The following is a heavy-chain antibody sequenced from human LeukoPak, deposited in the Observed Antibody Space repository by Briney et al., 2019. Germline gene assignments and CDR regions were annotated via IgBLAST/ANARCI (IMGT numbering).Heavy chain of an antibody. CDR3: AAEVREQQWLVRDH. Sequence: GESLRLSCAASGFIFSNNAMHWVRQAPGKGLEWVSFTHHDGTYSYADSVKGRFTFSRDNSRSTLYLQMNTVRPDDTAVYYCAAEVREQQWLVRDHWGQGTPVIVSS. V-gene: IGHV3-30*02. CDR2: THHDGTY. J-gene: IGHJ4*02. CDR1: GFIFSNNA. D-gene: IGHD6-19*01.